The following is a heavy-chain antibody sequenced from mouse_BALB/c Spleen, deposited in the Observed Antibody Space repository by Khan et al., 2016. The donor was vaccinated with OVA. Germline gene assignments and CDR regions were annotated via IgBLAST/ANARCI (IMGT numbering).Heavy chain of an antibody. CDR2: ISYSGST. V-gene: IGHV3-1*02. CDR1: GYSITSGYS. J-gene: IGHJ2*01. CDR3: ARTARIKY. D-gene: IGHD1-2*01. Sequence: EVKLEESGPGLVKPSQSLSLTCTVTGYSITSGYSWNWIRQFPGNKLEWMGYISYSGSTNYNPSLKSRISITRDTSKNQFFLQLNSVTTEDTATXYCARTARIKYWGQGTTLTVSS.